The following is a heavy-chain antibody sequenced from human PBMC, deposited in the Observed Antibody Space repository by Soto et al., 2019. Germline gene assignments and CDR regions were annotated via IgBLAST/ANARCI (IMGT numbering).Heavy chain of an antibody. CDR3: ARHHDS. CDR2: IYYSGST. Sequence: KASETLSLTCTVSGVSISSYYWSWIRQPPGKGLEWIGYIYYSGSTNYNPSLKSRVTISVDTSKNQFSLKLSSVTAADTAVYYCARHHDSWGQGTLVTVSS. J-gene: IGHJ4*02. V-gene: IGHV4-59*08. CDR1: GVSISSYY.